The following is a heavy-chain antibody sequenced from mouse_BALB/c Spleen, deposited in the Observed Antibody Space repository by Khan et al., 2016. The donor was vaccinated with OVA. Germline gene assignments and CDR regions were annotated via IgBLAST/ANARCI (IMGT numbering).Heavy chain of an antibody. D-gene: IGHD2-12*01. J-gene: IGHJ1*01. Sequence: EVQLVESGGGLVNPGGSLKLSCAASGFSFSSYTMSWVRQTPEKRLEWVATISSGSTYTYYPDSVKGRFTISRDNAKNTLYLHMSSPKSEDTAMYYCTREGNDAHWYFDVWGEGTTVTVSA. CDR3: TREGNDAHWYFDV. V-gene: IGHV5-6-4*01. CDR2: ISSGSTYT. CDR1: GFSFSSYT.